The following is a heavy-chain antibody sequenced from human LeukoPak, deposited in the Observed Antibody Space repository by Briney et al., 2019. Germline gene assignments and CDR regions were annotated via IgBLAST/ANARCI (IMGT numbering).Heavy chain of an antibody. Sequence: PSETLSLTCAVYGGSFSGYYWSWIRQPPGKGLEWIGEINHSGSTNYNPSLKSRVTISVDTSKNQFSLNLTSVTAADTAVYYCARAPGNTTSPDYWGQGTLVTVSS. D-gene: IGHD1-1*01. CDR2: INHSGST. J-gene: IGHJ4*02. CDR3: ARAPGNTTSPDY. V-gene: IGHV4-34*01. CDR1: GGSFSGYY.